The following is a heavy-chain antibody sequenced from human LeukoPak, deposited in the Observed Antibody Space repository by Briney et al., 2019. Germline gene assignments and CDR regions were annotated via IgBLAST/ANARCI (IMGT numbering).Heavy chain of an antibody. Sequence: PGGSLRLSCATSAFTFRSYAMTWVRQAPGRGLEWVSSVSRSGAATFYADSVKGRFTISRDNSKNTLYLQMDSLRAEDTAVYYCARDRGSNDPIDYWGQGTLVTVSS. J-gene: IGHJ4*02. V-gene: IGHV3-23*01. CDR1: AFTFRSYA. D-gene: IGHD2-15*01. CDR3: ARDRGSNDPIDY. CDR2: VSRSGAAT.